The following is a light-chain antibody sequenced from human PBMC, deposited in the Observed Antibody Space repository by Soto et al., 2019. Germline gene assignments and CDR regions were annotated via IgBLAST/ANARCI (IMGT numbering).Light chain of an antibody. CDR3: QQRSNWPPT. CDR2: DAS. V-gene: IGKV3-11*01. CDR1: QRVSSY. Sequence: EIVLTQSPATLSLSPGERATLSCRASQRVSSYLAWYQQKPGQAPRLLIYDASNRATGIPARFSGSGSGTDFTLTISSLEPEDFAVYYCQQRSNWPPTVGPGTKVDIK. J-gene: IGKJ3*01.